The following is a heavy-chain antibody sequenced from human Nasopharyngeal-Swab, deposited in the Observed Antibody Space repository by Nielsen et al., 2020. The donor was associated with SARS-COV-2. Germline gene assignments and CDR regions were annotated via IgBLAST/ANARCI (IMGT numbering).Heavy chain of an antibody. V-gene: IGHV3-23*01. CDR2: ISGSGGST. Sequence: GGSLRLSCAASGFTFSSYAMSWVRQAPGKGLEWVSAISGSGGSTYYADSVKGRFTISRDNSKNTLYLQMNSLGAEDTAVYYCAKRPTGSTFGDWGQGTLVTASS. J-gene: IGHJ4*02. D-gene: IGHD3-16*01. CDR3: AKRPTGSTFGD. CDR1: GFTFSSYA.